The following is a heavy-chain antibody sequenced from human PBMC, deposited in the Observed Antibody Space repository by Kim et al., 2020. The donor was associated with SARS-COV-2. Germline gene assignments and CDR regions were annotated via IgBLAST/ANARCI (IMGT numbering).Heavy chain of an antibody. CDR3: ARDKGGYYGPGCMDV. D-gene: IGHD3-10*01. J-gene: IGHJ6*02. CDR1: GFTFSSYG. CDR2: ISYDGSNK. Sequence: GGSLRLSCAASGFTFSSYGMHWVRQAPGKGLEWVAVISYDGSNKYYADSVKGRFTISRDNSKNTLYLQMNSLRAEDTAVYYCARDKGGYYGPGCMDVWGQGTTVTVSS. V-gene: IGHV3-33*05.